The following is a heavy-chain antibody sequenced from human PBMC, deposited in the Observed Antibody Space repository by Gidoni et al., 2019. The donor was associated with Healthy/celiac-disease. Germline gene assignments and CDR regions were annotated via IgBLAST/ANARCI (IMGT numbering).Heavy chain of an antibody. J-gene: IGHJ6*02. CDR3: ARDSDCSGGSCYYYYYGMDV. D-gene: IGHD2-15*01. CDR2: INPSGGST. V-gene: IGHV1-46*01. Sequence: QVQLVQSGAEVKKPGASVKVSCKASGYTFTSYYMQWVRQAPGQGLEWMGIINPSGGSTSYAQKFQGRVTMTRDTSTSTVYMELSSLRSEDTAVYYCARDSDCSGGSCYYYYYGMDVWGQGTTVTVSS. CDR1: GYTFTSYY.